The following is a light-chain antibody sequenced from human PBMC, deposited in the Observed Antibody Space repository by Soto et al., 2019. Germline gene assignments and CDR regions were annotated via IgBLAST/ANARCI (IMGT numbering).Light chain of an antibody. V-gene: IGKV1-27*01. CDR1: EDISSY. CDR2: LAS. CDR3: QKYDSAPWT. Sequence: DIQMTQSPTSLSASVGDRVTITCRASEDISSYLAWYQKKPGKVPRPLIFLASSLQSGVPSRFSGSGSGTHFTLIISSLQPEDVATYYCQKYDSAPWTFGQGTKVDNK. J-gene: IGKJ1*01.